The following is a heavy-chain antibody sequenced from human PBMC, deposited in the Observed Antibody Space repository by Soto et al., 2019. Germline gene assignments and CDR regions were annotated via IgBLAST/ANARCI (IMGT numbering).Heavy chain of an antibody. D-gene: IGHD2-2*01. CDR3: ASGEYQLLLFDY. V-gene: IGHV1-46*03. J-gene: IGHJ4*02. Sequence: ASVKVSCKASGYTFTSYYMHWVRQAPGQGLEWMGIINPSGGSTSYAQKFQGRVTMTGDTSTSTVYMELSSLRSEDTAVYYCASGEYQLLLFDYWGQGTLVTVSS. CDR2: INPSGGST. CDR1: GYTFTSYY.